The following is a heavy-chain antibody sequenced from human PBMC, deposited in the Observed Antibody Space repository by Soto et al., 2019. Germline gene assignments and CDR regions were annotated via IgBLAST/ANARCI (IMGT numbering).Heavy chain of an antibody. J-gene: IGHJ4*02. CDR3: SPEKNYIGSGITNLAF. D-gene: IGHD3-10*01. Sequence: SGTLYLTCTVSGGSISSSSYYWGWIRQPPGKGLEWIGSIYYSGSTYYNPSLKSRVTISVDTSKKQFSLKLSSVTAADTAVYYFSPEKNYIGSGITNLAFWVKGTLVPV. CDR1: GGSISSSSYY. CDR2: IYYSGST. V-gene: IGHV4-39*01.